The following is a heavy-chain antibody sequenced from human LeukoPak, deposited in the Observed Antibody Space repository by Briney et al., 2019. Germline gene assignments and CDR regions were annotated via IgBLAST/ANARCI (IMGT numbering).Heavy chain of an antibody. CDR1: GFIFSGYY. J-gene: IGHJ4*02. CDR3: GTHAGRTGSDD. D-gene: IGHD3/OR15-3a*01. V-gene: IGHV3-11*01. Sequence: GGSLRLSCATSGFIFSGYYMSWIRQAPGKGMEWVSYIIGCGNDISHGDSVKGRFTISRNHPKGPLYLQMNSLRAADTAVYYCGTHAGRTGSDDWGQGTLVTVSS. CDR2: IIGCGNDI.